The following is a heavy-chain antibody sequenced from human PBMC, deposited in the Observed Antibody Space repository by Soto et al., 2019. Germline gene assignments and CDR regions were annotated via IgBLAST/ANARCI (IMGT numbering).Heavy chain of an antibody. J-gene: IGHJ3*02. Sequence: ESGEGLVQPGGSLRLSCAASGFTFSSYAMHWVRQAPGKGLEYVSAISSNGGSTYYADSVKGRFTISRDNSKNTLYLQMGSLRAEDMAVYYCARTGFGDAFDIWGQGTMVTVSS. D-gene: IGHD3-10*01. V-gene: IGHV3-64*02. CDR3: ARTGFGDAFDI. CDR1: GFTFSSYA. CDR2: ISSNGGST.